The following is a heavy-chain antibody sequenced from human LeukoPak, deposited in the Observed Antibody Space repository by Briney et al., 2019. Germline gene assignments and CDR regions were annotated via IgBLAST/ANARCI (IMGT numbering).Heavy chain of an antibody. CDR3: ARRSYRDGYKY. J-gene: IGHJ4*02. CDR1: GYTFTSYD. CDR2: TNPNSGNT. Sequence: GASVKVSCKASGYTFTSYDINWVRQATGQGLEWMGWTNPNSGNTGYAQKFQGRVTMTRNTSISTAYMELSSLRSEDTAVYYCARRSYRDGYKYWGQGTLVTVSS. D-gene: IGHD5-24*01. V-gene: IGHV1-8*01.